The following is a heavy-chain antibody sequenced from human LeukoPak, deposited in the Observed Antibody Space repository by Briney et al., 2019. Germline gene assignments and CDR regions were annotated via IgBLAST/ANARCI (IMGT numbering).Heavy chain of an antibody. CDR3: AGGSGSSWSHVFFDY. CDR2: INHSGST. V-gene: IGHV4-34*01. D-gene: IGHD6-13*01. J-gene: IGHJ4*02. CDR1: GGSFSGYY. Sequence: PSETLSLTCAVYGGSFSGYYWSWIRQPPGKGLEWIGEINHSGSTNYNPSLKSRVTISVDTSKNQFSLKLSSVTAADTAVYYCAGGSGSSWSHVFFDYWGQGTLVTVSS.